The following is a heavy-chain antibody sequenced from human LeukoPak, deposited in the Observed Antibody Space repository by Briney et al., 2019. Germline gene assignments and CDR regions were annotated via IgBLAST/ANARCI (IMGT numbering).Heavy chain of an antibody. CDR1: GGSFSDYY. CDR2: IYYSGST. V-gene: IGHV4-59*01. Sequence: PSETLSLTCAVYGGSFSDYYWSWIRQPPGKGLEWIGYIYYSGSTNYNPSLKSRVTISVDTSKNQFSLKLSSVTAADTAVYYCARDNTRRRYYGAWDYWGQGTLVTVSS. J-gene: IGHJ4*02. D-gene: IGHD4-17*01. CDR3: ARDNTRRRYYGAWDY.